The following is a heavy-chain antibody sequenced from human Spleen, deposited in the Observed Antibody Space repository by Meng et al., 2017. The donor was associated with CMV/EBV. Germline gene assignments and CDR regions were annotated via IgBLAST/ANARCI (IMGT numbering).Heavy chain of an antibody. J-gene: IGHJ4*02. V-gene: IGHV1-2*02. CDR2: TNPKTAAT. Sequence: ASVKVSCKASGYTFAGYHVHWVRQAPGQGLEWMGWTNPKTAATHYAQKFQSRVTMTTDTSISTAYMDLSRLRSDDTAVYFCARLLHVPYYDSSGYYDYWGQGTLVTVSS. D-gene: IGHD3-22*01. CDR3: ARLLHVPYYDSSGYYDY. CDR1: GYTFAGYH.